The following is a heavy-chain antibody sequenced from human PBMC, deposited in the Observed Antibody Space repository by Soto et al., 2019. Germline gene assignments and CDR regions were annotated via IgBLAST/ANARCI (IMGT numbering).Heavy chain of an antibody. Sequence: EVQLVESGGGLVQPGGSLRLSCVVSGFTLSDHYMDWVRQAPGKGLEWVGRTRNKANSYTTEYAASVKGRFTISREDSKNSRFLQMNSLKTEDTAVYYCTRAVANFWYFDLWGRGTLVTVSS. J-gene: IGHJ2*01. CDR3: TRAVANFWYFDL. V-gene: IGHV3-72*01. CDR1: GFTLSDHY. CDR2: TRNKANSYTT.